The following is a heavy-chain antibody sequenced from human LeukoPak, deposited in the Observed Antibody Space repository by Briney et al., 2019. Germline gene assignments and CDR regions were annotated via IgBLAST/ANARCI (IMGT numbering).Heavy chain of an antibody. V-gene: IGHV1-46*01. CDR3: ARDNSVGDIAWWFDP. CDR1: GDTFTSNY. CDR2: INPSGGST. Sequence: GASLKVSSKASGDTFTSNYMHWGRQAPQQGVERMGVINPSGGSTSYAQKFQGRVTMTRDMSTSTDYMELSSLRSEDTAVYYCARDNSVGDIAWWFDPWGQGTLVTVSS. J-gene: IGHJ5*02. D-gene: IGHD3-16*02.